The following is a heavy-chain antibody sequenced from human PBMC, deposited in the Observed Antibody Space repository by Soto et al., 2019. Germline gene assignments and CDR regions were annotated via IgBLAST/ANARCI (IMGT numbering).Heavy chain of an antibody. Sequence: QVQLQESGPGLVKPSGTLSLTCAVSGGSISSSNWWSWVRQPPGKGLEWIGEIYHSGSTNYNPSLQSRVTISVDKSKNQFSLKLSSVTAADTAVYYCARGRGAYGDYDRIYYWGQGTLVTVSS. CDR3: ARGRGAYGDYDRIYY. V-gene: IGHV4-4*02. D-gene: IGHD4-17*01. J-gene: IGHJ4*02. CDR1: GGSISSSNW. CDR2: IYHSGST.